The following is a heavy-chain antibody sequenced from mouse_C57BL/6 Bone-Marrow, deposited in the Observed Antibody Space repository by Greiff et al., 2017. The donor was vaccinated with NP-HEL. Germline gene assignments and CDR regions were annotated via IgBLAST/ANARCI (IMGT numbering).Heavy chain of an antibody. Sequence: VQLQQPGAELVKPGASVKLSCKASGYTFTSYWMQWVKQRPGQGLEWIGEIDPSDSYTNYNQKFKGKATLTVDTSSSTAYMQLSSLTSEDSAVYYCARSDYYGSSHWYFDVWGTGTTVTVSS. V-gene: IGHV1-50*01. J-gene: IGHJ1*03. D-gene: IGHD1-1*01. CDR3: ARSDYYGSSHWYFDV. CDR2: IDPSDSYT. CDR1: GYTFTSYW.